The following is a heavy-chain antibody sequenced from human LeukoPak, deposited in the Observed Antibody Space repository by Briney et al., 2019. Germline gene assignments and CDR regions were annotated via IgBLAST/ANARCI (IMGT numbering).Heavy chain of an antibody. J-gene: IGHJ6*03. CDR1: GGSISSSSYY. Sequence: PSETLSLTCTVSGGSISSSSYYWGWIRQPPGKGLEWIGSIYYSGSTYYNPSPKSRVTISVDTSKNQFSLKLSSVTAADTAVYYCASLLLDPGYYYYMDVWGKGTTVTVSS. D-gene: IGHD3/OR15-3a*01. CDR3: ASLLLDPGYYYYMDV. CDR2: IYYSGST. V-gene: IGHV4-39*01.